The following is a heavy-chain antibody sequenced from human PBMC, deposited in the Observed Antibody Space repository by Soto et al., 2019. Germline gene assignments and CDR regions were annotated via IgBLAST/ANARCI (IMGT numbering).Heavy chain of an antibody. CDR1: GFTFSSYG. Sequence: GGSLRLSCAASGFTFSSYGMHWVRQAPGKGLEWVAVIWYDGSNKYYADSVKGRFTISRDNSKNTLYLQMNSLRAEDTAVYYCARDKTLTQSYYYDSSGYYSPRAGLFDYWGQGTLVTVSS. V-gene: IGHV3-33*01. D-gene: IGHD3-22*01. CDR2: IWYDGSNK. J-gene: IGHJ4*02. CDR3: ARDKTLTQSYYYDSSGYYSPRAGLFDY.